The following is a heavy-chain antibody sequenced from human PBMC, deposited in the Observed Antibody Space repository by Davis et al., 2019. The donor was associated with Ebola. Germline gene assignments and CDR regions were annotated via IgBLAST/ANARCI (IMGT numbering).Heavy chain of an antibody. D-gene: IGHD5-18*01. J-gene: IGHJ4*02. CDR1: GFTFSSYS. Sequence: ESLKISCAASGFTFSSYSMNWVRQPPGKGLEWIGSIYYSGSTYYNPSLKSRVTISVDTSKNQFSLKLSSVTAADTAVYYCARVVDTAMVTDYYFDYWGQGTLVTVSS. V-gene: IGHV4-39*07. CDR2: IYYSGST. CDR3: ARVVDTAMVTDYYFDY.